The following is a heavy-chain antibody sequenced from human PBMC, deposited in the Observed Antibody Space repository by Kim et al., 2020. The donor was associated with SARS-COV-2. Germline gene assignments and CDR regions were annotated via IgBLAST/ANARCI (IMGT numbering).Heavy chain of an antibody. CDR3: ARIAAAGTRTYYYYGMDV. D-gene: IGHD6-13*01. CDR1: GFSLSTSGMC. CDR2: IDWDDDK. Sequence: SGPTLVHPTQTLTLTCTFSGFSLSTSGMCVSWIRQPPGKALEWLALIDWDDDKYYSTSLKTRLTISKDTSKNQVVLTMTNMDPVDTATYYCARIAAAGTRTYYYYGMDVWGQGTTVTVSS. V-gene: IGHV2-70*01. J-gene: IGHJ6*02.